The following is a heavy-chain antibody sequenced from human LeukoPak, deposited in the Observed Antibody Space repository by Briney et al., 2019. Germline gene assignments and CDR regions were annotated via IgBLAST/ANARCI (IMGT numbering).Heavy chain of an antibody. CDR1: GGSISSGDYY. Sequence: SETLSLTCTVSGGSISSGDYYWSWIRQPPGKGLEWTGYIYYSGSTYYNPSLKSRVTISVDTSKNQFSLKLSSVTAADTAVYYCASQGGTYYYDSSGYYHDYWGQGTLVTVSS. CDR2: IYYSGST. J-gene: IGHJ4*02. CDR3: ASQGGTYYYDSSGYYHDY. D-gene: IGHD3-22*01. V-gene: IGHV4-30-4*08.